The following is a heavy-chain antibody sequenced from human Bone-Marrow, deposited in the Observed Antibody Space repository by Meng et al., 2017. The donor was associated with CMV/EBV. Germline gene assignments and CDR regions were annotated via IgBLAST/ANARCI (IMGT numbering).Heavy chain of an antibody. CDR1: GFTFSSYA. CDR3: AKAPILDRNFDY. Sequence: GESLKISCAASGFTFSSYAMSWVRQAPGKGLEWVSVIYSGGSSTYYADSVKGRFTISRDNSKNTLYLQMNSLRAEDTAVYYCAKAPILDRNFDYWGQGTLVTVSS. D-gene: IGHD3-22*01. CDR2: IYSGGSST. J-gene: IGHJ4*02. V-gene: IGHV3-23*03.